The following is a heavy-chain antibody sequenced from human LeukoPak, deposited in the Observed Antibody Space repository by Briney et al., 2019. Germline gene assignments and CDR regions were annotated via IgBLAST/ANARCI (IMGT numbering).Heavy chain of an antibody. J-gene: IGHJ4*02. D-gene: IGHD6-19*01. CDR3: ARSEGSSGWYPFDY. CDR2: INPNSGAT. CDR1: GYTFTGYY. Sequence: ASVKVSCKASGYTFTGYYIHWLRQAPGQGLEWMGWINPNSGATNYAQKFQGRVTMTRDTSITTVYMELSRLTSDDAAVYYCARSEGSSGWYPFDYWGQGTLVTVSS. V-gene: IGHV1-2*02.